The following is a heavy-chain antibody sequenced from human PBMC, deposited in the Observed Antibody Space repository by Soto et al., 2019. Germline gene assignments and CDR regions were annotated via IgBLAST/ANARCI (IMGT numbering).Heavy chain of an antibody. CDR1: GFTFSSYA. V-gene: IGHV3-23*01. D-gene: IGHD3-3*01. CDR3: AKDWYFGSTIFGLMFDY. CDR2: ISGSGGST. J-gene: IGHJ4*02. Sequence: GGSLRLSCAASGFTFSSYAMSWVRQAPGKGLEWVSVISGSGGSTNYADSVKGRFTISRDNSKNTLYLQMNSLRAEDTAVYYCAKDWYFGSTIFGLMFDYWGQGTRVTVSS.